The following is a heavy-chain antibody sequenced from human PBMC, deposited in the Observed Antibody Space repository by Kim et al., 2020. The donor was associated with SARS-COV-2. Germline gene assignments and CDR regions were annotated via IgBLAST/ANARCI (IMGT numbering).Heavy chain of an antibody. CDR2: ISGDGGST. V-gene: IGHV3-43*02. CDR1: GFTFDDYA. CDR3: AKDGGDYYYYYYMDV. J-gene: IGHJ6*03. Sequence: EGSLRLSCAASGFTFDDYAMHWVRQAPGKGLEWVSLISGDGGSTYYADSVKGRFTISRDNSKNSLYLQMNSLRTEDTALYYCAKDGGDYYYYYYMDVWGKGTTVTVSS.